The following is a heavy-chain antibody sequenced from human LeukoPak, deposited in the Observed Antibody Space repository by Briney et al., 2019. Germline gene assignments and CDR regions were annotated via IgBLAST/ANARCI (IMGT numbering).Heavy chain of an antibody. D-gene: IGHD2-15*01. CDR2: IYYSGGT. J-gene: IGHJ4*02. V-gene: IGHV4-59*12. CDR1: GGSISSYY. CDR3: ARDRYCSGRSCYGPPDY. Sequence: SETLSLTCTVSGGSISSYYWSWIRQPPGKGLEWIGYIYYSGGTNYNPSLKSRVTISIDTSKNQFSLKLNSVTAADTAVYYCARDRYCSGRSCYGPPDYWGQGVLVTVSS.